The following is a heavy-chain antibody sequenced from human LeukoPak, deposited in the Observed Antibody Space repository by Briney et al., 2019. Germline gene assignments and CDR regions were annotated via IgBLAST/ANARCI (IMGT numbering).Heavy chain of an antibody. Sequence: GGSLKLSCAACGFTFSGSAMPWVRQASGKGLEWVGRIRSKANSYATAYAASVKGRFTISRDDSKNTAYLQMNSLKTEDTAVYYCTSPYYYDSSGYYSHNDYWGQGTLVTVSS. CDR1: GFTFSGSA. V-gene: IGHV3-73*01. J-gene: IGHJ4*02. CDR2: IRSKANSYAT. D-gene: IGHD3-22*01. CDR3: TSPYYYDSSGYYSHNDY.